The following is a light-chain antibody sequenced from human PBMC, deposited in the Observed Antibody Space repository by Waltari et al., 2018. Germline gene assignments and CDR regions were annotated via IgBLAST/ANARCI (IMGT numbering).Light chain of an antibody. V-gene: IGKV2-28*01. CDR1: QSLLYSNGNNY. CDR3: MQTLQTPKT. Sequence: EIVMTQSPLSLPVTPGEPASLSFRSSQSLLYSNGNNYLDWYLQKPGQSPQLLIYLGSNRASGVPDRISGSGSGTDFTLKISRVEAEDVGIYYCMQTLQTPKTFGQGTKVEIK. J-gene: IGKJ1*01. CDR2: LGS.